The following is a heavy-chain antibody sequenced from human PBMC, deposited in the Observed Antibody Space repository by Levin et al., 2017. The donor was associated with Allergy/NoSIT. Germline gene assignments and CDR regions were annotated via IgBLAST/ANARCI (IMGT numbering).Heavy chain of an antibody. D-gene: IGHD2-21*02. CDR2: IYYGGTT. CDR1: GASIGSSDDY. J-gene: IGHJ4*02. CDR3: ARRDLVTAPN. Sequence: SETLSLTCTVSGASIGSSDDYWAWIRQPPGKGLEWVGSIYYGGTTYYNPSLKSRVTISEDTSKNQFSLKLTSVSAADTAVYYCARRDLVTAPNWGQGTLVTVSS. V-gene: IGHV4-39*01.